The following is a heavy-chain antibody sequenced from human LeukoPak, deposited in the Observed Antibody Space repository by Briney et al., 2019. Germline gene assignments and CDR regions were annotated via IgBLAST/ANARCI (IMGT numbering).Heavy chain of an antibody. CDR3: ARGGDDSGLYFAY. V-gene: IGHV1-8*03. CDR2: MDPNNGDS. CDR1: GYTFTNYH. Sequence: ASVTVSCKASGYTFTNYHINWVRQATGQGLEWMGWMDPNNGDSGYAQKFQGRVTITRDMSISTAYMEVTSLKSDDTAVYYCARGGDDSGLYFAYWGQGSLVTVSS. D-gene: IGHD3-22*01. J-gene: IGHJ4*02.